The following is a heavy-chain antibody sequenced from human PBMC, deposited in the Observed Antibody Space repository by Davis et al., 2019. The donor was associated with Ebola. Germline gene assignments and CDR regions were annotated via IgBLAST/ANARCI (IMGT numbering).Heavy chain of an antibody. CDR2: IIPIFGTA. CDR3: ARGQSGYYHYYYYYGMDV. CDR1: AGTFISYA. Sequence: SVKVSCKASAGTFISYAISWVRQAPGQGLEWMGGIIPIFGTANYAQKFQGRVTITADESTSTAYMELSSLRSEDTAVYYCARGQSGYYHYYYYYGMDVWGKGTTVTVSS. J-gene: IGHJ6*04. D-gene: IGHD3-22*01. V-gene: IGHV1-69*13.